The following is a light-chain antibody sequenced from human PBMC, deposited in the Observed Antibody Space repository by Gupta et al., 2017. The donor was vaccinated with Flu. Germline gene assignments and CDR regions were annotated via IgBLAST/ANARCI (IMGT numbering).Light chain of an antibody. Sequence: QSVLTQPPSLSGAPGPRVTMSFAGSISNIGAGYDVHWYQQLPGTAPKLLIYGNSNRPSGVPDRCSGSKSGTSASLAITGLQAEDEADYYCQSYDSSLSGSVFGGGTKLTVL. J-gene: IGLJ3*02. V-gene: IGLV1-40*01. CDR1: ISNIGAGYD. CDR2: GNS. CDR3: QSYDSSLSGSV.